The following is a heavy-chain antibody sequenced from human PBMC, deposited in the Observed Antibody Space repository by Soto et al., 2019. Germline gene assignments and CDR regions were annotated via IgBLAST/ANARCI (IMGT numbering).Heavy chain of an antibody. J-gene: IGHJ6*02. V-gene: IGHV1-18*01. CDR3: ARVTKVYYGSGRNTVDYFYYGMDV. Sequence: AAGKVSCKASGYTFTIYGISWVRQAPGQGLEWMGWISAYNGNTNYAQKLQGRVTMTTDTSTSTAYMELRSLRSDDTAVYYCARVTKVYYGSGRNTVDYFYYGMDVWGQVTTVTASS. CDR2: ISAYNGNT. CDR1: GYTFTIYG. D-gene: IGHD3-10*01.